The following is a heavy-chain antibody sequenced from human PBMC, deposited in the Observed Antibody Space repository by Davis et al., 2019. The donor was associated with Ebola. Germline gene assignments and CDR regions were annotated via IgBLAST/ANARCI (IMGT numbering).Heavy chain of an antibody. CDR3: LKTRYSSSWYDY. CDR1: GFTFSSYS. CDR2: ISSSSSYI. J-gene: IGHJ4*02. D-gene: IGHD6-13*01. Sequence: GESLKISCAASGFTFSSYSMNWVRQAPGKGLEWVSSISSSSSYIYYADSVKGRFTISRDNSKNTLYLQMNSLRAEDTAVYYCLKTRYSSSWYDYWGQGTLVTVSS. V-gene: IGHV3-21*01.